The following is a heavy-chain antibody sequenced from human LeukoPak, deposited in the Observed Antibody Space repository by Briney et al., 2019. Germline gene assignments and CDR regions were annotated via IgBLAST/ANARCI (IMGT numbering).Heavy chain of an antibody. CDR1: GGSFSGYY. CDR3: ARVHENYGSGTYYYYYYMDV. V-gene: IGHV4-34*01. D-gene: IGHD3-10*01. J-gene: IGHJ6*03. Sequence: PSETLSLTCAVYGGSFSGYYWSWIRQPPGKGLEWIGEINHSGSTNYNPSLKSRVTISVDTSKNQFSLKLSSVTAADTAVYYCARVHENYGSGTYYYYYYMDVWGKGTTVTISS. CDR2: INHSGST.